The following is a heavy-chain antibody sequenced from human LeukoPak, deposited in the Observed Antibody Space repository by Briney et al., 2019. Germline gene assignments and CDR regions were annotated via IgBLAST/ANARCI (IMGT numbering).Heavy chain of an antibody. CDR3: ARAWKEGSRTTFGY. V-gene: IGHV1-18*01. CDR2: ISGYNGNT. D-gene: IGHD3-10*01. J-gene: IGHJ4*02. CDR1: GGTFSSYA. Sequence: ASVRVSCKASGGTFSSYAISWVRQAPGQGLEWMGWISGYNGNTNYAQKFQGRVTMTTDTSTSTAYMELRRLRSDDTAVYYCARAWKEGSRTTFGYWGQGTLVTVSS.